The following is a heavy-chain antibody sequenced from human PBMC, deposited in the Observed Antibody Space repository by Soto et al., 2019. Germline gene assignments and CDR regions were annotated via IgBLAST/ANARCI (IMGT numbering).Heavy chain of an antibody. D-gene: IGHD6-6*01. CDR2: IYWNDDK. J-gene: IGHJ1*01. CDR3: AHKSVLLVAEYFQH. CDR1: GFSLSTSGVG. Sequence: SGPTLVKPTQTLTLTCTFSGFSLSTSGVGVGWIRQPPGKALEWLALIYWNDDKRYSPSLKSRLTITKDTSKNQVVLTMTNMDPVDTATYYCAHKSVLLVAEYFQHWGQGTLVTVSS. V-gene: IGHV2-5*01.